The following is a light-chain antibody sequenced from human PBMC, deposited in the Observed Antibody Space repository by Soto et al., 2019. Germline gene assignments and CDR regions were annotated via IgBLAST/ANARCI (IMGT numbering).Light chain of an antibody. CDR1: QSISSW. Sequence: DIQLTQSPSTLSASVGDRVTITCRASQSISSWLAWYQQKPGKAPKLLIYTASTLESGVPSRFSGSGSGTEFTLTISSLQPDDFATYYCQQYNTFPLTFGGGTKVEIK. CDR3: QQYNTFPLT. J-gene: IGKJ4*01. CDR2: TAS. V-gene: IGKV1-5*03.